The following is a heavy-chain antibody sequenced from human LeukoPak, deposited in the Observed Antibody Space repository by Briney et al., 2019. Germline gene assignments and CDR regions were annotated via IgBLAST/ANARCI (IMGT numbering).Heavy chain of an antibody. CDR2: IYSGGST. J-gene: IGHJ4*02. V-gene: IGHV3-53*01. CDR3: AKASWVSNADAVL. CDR1: GFTVRSNH. D-gene: IGHD1-1*01. Sequence: GGSLRLSFAASGFTVRSNHMSWVRQAPGKGLDWVSVIYSGGSTYYADSVKGRFTIPRDNSKNTVYLQMNTLRAEDTAVYYCAKASWVSNADAVLWGQGTLVTVSS.